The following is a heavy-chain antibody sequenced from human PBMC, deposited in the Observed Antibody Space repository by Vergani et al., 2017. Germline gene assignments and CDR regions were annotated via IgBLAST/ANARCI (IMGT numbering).Heavy chain of an antibody. CDR3: AKSYYYDSSGYLHTEYFQH. Sequence: EVQLVESGGGLVQPGGSLRLSCAASGFTFSSYAMSWVRQAPGKGLEWVSAISGSGGSTYYADSVKGRFTISRDNSKNTLYLQMNSLRAEDTAVYYCAKSYYYDSSGYLHTEYFQHGGQGTLVTVSS. CDR2: ISGSGGST. V-gene: IGHV3-23*04. D-gene: IGHD3-22*01. CDR1: GFTFSSYA. J-gene: IGHJ1*01.